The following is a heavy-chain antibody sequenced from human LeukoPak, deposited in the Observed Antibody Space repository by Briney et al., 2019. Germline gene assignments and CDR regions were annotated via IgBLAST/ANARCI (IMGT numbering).Heavy chain of an antibody. CDR3: ARDRGYSGYD. D-gene: IGHD6-13*01. V-gene: IGHV4-59*01. Sequence: SETLSLTCTVSGGSINSYYWSWIRQPPGKELEWIGYIYYTGSTNYNPSLKSRVTVSVDTSKNQFSLKLSSVTAADTAVYYCARDRGYSGYDWGQGTLVTVSS. CDR1: GGSINSYY. CDR2: IYYTGST. J-gene: IGHJ4*02.